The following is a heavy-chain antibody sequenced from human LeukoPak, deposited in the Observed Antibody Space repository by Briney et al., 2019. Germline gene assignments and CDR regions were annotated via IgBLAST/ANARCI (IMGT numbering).Heavy chain of an antibody. Sequence: GGSLGLSCAAPGFSFSTHSMNWVRQAPGKGLEWISFINLDGTDIHYGESVKGRFTISRDNAKNSLYLQMHTLRAEDTAVYYCAGDGVGVLPGDAFDIWSQGTMVTVSS. CDR2: INLDGTDI. CDR3: AGDGVGVLPGDAFDI. V-gene: IGHV3-21*05. J-gene: IGHJ3*02. CDR1: GFSFSTHS. D-gene: IGHD1-26*01.